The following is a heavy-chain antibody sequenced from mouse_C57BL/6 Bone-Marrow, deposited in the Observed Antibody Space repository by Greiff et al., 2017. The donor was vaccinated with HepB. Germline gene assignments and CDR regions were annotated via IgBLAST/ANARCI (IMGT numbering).Heavy chain of an antibody. Sequence: QVQLQQPGAELVKPGASVKLSCKASGYTFTSYWMQWVKQRPGQGLEWIGEIDPSDSYTNYNQKFKGKATLTVDTSSSTAYMQLSSLTSEDSAVYYCARGDDGGPLYYFDYWGQGTTLTVSS. CDR3: ARGDDGGPLYYFDY. V-gene: IGHV1-50*01. CDR2: IDPSDSYT. CDR1: GYTFTSYW. D-gene: IGHD1-1*02. J-gene: IGHJ2*01.